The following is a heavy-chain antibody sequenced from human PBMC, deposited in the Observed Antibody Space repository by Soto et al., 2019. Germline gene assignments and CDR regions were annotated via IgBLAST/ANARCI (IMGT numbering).Heavy chain of an antibody. CDR3: TTKRYDFWSGYYSYYGMDV. Sequence: PGGSLRLSCAASGFTFSNAWMNWVRQAPGKGLEWVGRIKSKTDGGTTDYAAPVKGRFTISRDDSKNTLYLQMNSLKTEDTAVYYCTTKRYDFWSGYYSYYGMDVWGQGTTVTVSS. CDR1: GFTFSNAW. V-gene: IGHV3-15*07. D-gene: IGHD3-3*01. J-gene: IGHJ6*02. CDR2: IKSKTDGGTT.